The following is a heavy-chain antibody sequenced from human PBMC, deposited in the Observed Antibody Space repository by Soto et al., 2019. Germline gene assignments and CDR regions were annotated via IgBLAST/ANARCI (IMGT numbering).Heavy chain of an antibody. D-gene: IGHD2-21*02. V-gene: IGHV6-1*01. CDR3: TKQKGDSRTYNGMDV. CDR2: AYYRSQWYY. CDR1: GDSVSSNSAA. Sequence: SQTLSLTCDISGDSVSSNSAAWNWIRQSPSRGLEWLGRAYYRSQWYYDSAVSVRSRITVIPDTSENQFSLQLNSVTPEDTAVYYCTKQKGDSRTYNGMDVWGQGTTVTVSS. J-gene: IGHJ6*02.